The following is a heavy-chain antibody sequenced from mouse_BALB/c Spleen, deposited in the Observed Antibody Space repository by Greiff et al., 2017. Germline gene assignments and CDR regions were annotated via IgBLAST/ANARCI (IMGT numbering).Heavy chain of an antibody. CDR1: GYTFTDYA. CDR3: ARTYGNYAMDY. Sequence: VQLVESGAELVRPGVSVKISCKGSGYTFTDYAMHWVKQSHAKSLEWIGVISTYYGDASYNQKFKGKATMTVDKSSSTAYMELARLTSEDSAIYYCARTYGNYAMDYWGQGTSVTVSS. J-gene: IGHJ4*01. D-gene: IGHD2-1*01. CDR2: ISTYYGDA. V-gene: IGHV1S137*01.